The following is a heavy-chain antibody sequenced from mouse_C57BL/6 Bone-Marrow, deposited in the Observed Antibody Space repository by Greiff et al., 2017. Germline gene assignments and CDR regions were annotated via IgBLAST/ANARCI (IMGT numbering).Heavy chain of an antibody. CDR1: GYTFTSYW. CDR2: IDPSDSYT. J-gene: IGHJ2*01. Sequence: QVQLQQSGAELVRPGTSVKLSCKASGYTFTSYWMHWVKQRPGQGLEWIGVIDPSDSYTNYNQKFKGKATLTVDTSSRTAYMQLSSLTSEDSAVYYCARSPYYYGSSGDFDYWGQGTTLTVSS. CDR3: ARSPYYYGSSGDFDY. V-gene: IGHV1-59*01. D-gene: IGHD1-1*01.